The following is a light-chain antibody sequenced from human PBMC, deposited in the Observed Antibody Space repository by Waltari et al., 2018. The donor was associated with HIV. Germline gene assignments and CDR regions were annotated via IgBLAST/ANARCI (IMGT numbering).Light chain of an antibody. J-gene: IGLJ3*02. CDR1: AYNFGSDF. Sequence: QSVLTQPPSMSAAPGQRVTISSPGSAYNFGSDFVSWYQHVPGTAPKLLIYDNTKRPSGISDRFSGSKSGTSATLAITGLQTGDEAVYYCGTWDNRLSVGVFGGGTRLTVL. CDR3: GTWDNRLSVGV. CDR2: DNT. V-gene: IGLV1-51*01.